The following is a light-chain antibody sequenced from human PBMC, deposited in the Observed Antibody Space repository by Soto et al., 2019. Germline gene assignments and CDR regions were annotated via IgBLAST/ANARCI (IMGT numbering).Light chain of an antibody. CDR1: SSNIGSTT. V-gene: IGLV1-44*01. Sequence: QSVLTQPPSASGTPGQRVTISCSGSSSNIGSTTVNWYQQLPGTAPKLLIYSNNQRPSGVPDRFSGSKSGTSASLAISGLQSEDEADYYCAAWDDSLNGPNGVFGGGTKLTVL. J-gene: IGLJ3*02. CDR3: AAWDDSLNGPNGV. CDR2: SNN.